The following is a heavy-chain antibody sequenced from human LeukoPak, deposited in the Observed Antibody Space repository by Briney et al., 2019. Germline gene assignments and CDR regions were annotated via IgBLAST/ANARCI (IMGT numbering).Heavy chain of an antibody. V-gene: IGHV4-59*12. J-gene: IGHJ5*02. D-gene: IGHD2-21*02. CDR1: GGSISSYY. Sequence: PSETLSLTCTVSGGSISSYYWSWIRQPPGKGLEWIGYIYYSGSTNYNPSLKSRVTISVDTSKNQFSLKLSSVTAADAAVYYCARSRLHLNWFDPWGQGTLVTVSS. CDR2: IYYSGST. CDR3: ARSRLHLNWFDP.